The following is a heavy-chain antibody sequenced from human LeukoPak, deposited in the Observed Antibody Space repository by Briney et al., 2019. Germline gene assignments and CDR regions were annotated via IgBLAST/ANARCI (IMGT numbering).Heavy chain of an antibody. CDR2: INPNSGGT. CDR1: GYTFTGYY. J-gene: IGHJ5*02. D-gene: IGHD1-1*01. Sequence: GASVKVSCKTSGYTFTGYYMHWVRQAPGQGLEWMGWINPNSGGTNYAQKFQGRVTMTRDTSISTAYMELSRLRSDDTAVYYCARIEAIGTGWFDPWGQGTLVTVSS. V-gene: IGHV1-2*02. CDR3: ARIEAIGTGWFDP.